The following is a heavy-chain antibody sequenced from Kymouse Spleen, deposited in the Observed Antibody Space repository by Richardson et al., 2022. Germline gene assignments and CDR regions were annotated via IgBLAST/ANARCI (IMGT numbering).Heavy chain of an antibody. Sequence: QVQLQESGPGLVKPSGTLSLTCAVSGGSISSSNWWSWVRQPPGKGLEWIGEIYHSGSTNYNPSLKSRVTISVDKSKNQFSLKLSSVTAADTAVYYCARGYYYGSGSYYPNWFDPWGQGTLVTVSS. CDR2: IYHSGST. CDR3: ARGYYYGSGSYYPNWFDP. CDR1: GGSISSSNW. D-gene: IGHD3-10*01. V-gene: IGHV4-4*02. J-gene: IGHJ5*02.